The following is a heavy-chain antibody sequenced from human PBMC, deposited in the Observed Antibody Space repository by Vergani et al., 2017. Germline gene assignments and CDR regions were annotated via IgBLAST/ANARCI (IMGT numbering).Heavy chain of an antibody. CDR2: ISGSGGST. Sequence: EVQLVESGGGLVQPGGSLRLSCAASGFTFSSYAMSWVRQAPGKGLEWVSAISGSGGSTYYADSVKGRFTISRDNSKNTLYLQMNSLRAEDTAVYYCAKDRYYDSSGYHAEYFQHWGQGTLVTVSS. V-gene: IGHV3-23*04. D-gene: IGHD3-22*01. CDR1: GFTFSSYA. J-gene: IGHJ1*01. CDR3: AKDRYYDSSGYHAEYFQH.